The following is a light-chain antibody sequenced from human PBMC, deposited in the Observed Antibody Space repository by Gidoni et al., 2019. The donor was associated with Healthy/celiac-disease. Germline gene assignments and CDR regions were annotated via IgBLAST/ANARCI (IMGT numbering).Light chain of an antibody. CDR2: AAS. Sequence: IQMTQYPSSLSASVGDRVTITCRASQGISNYVAWYQQKPGKVPKLLIYAASTLQSGVPSRFSGSGSGTDFTLTISSLQPEDVATYYCQKYNSAPRTFGQGTKVEIK. CDR3: QKYNSAPRT. CDR1: QGISNY. J-gene: IGKJ1*01. V-gene: IGKV1-27*01.